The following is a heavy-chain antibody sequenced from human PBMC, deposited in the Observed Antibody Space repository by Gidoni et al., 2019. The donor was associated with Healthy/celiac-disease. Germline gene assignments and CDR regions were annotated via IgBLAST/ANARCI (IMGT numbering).Heavy chain of an antibody. Sequence: EVQLLESGGGLVQPGGSLRLSCAASGFTFSSYAMSWVRQAPGKGLEWGSAIRGSGGSTYYADSVKGRFTISRDNSKNTLYLQMNSLRAEDTAVYYCRGDGSGSHYFDYWGQGTLVTVSS. CDR1: GFTFSSYA. V-gene: IGHV3-23*01. CDR3: RGDGSGSHYFDY. J-gene: IGHJ4*02. D-gene: IGHD3-10*01. CDR2: IRGSGGST.